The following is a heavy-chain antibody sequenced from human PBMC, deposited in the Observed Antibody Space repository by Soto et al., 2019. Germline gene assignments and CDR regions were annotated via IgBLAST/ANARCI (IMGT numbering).Heavy chain of an antibody. J-gene: IGHJ6*02. CDR2: ISGSGGST. D-gene: IGHD2-15*01. CDR1: GFTFSLYA. CDR3: AKSVGGTNYYYGMDV. V-gene: IGHV3-23*01. Sequence: EVQLLESGGGLVQPGGSLRLSCAASGFTFSLYAMSWVRQAPGKGLEWVSVISGSGGSTYYADSVKGRLTVSRDNSKNTLYLQMNSLGVEDTAVYYCAKSVGGTNYYYGMDVWGRGTTVTVSS.